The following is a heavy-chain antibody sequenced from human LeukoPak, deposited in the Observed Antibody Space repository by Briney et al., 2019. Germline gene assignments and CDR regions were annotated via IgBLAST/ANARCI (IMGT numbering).Heavy chain of an antibody. CDR2: IYTSGST. D-gene: IGHD3-22*01. CDR3: ARGRDYYYDSSGPFDY. J-gene: IGHJ4*02. Sequence: SETLSLTCTVSGGSISSYYWSWIRQPAGKGLEWIGRIYTSGSTNYNPSLKSRVTMSVETSKNQFSLKLSSVTAADTAVYYCARGRDYYYDSSGPFDYWGQGTLVTVSS. V-gene: IGHV4-4*07. CDR1: GGSISSYY.